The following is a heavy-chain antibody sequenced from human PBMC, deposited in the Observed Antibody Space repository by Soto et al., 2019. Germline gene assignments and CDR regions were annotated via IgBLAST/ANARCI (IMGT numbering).Heavy chain of an antibody. D-gene: IGHD3-16*01. J-gene: IGHJ4*02. V-gene: IGHV4-31*03. Sequence: PSETLALTCTVSTGSINTAGYYWGWIRQHPGQGLEWIGYIYYSGSTFYNPSLKSRVTISADTSKNQFSLKLTSVTAADTARYYCAGSLGEYHFEYWGQGTPVTVSS. CDR1: TGSINTAGYY. CDR3: AGSLGEYHFEY. CDR2: IYYSGST.